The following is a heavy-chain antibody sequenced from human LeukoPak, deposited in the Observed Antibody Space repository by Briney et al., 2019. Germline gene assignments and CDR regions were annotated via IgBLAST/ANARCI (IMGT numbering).Heavy chain of an antibody. Sequence: SVKVSCKASGGTFSSYAISWVRQAPGQGLEWMGRIIPILGIANYAQKFQGRVTITADKSTSTAYMELSSQRSEDTAVYYCARGHHNNWFDPWGQGTLVTVSS. J-gene: IGHJ5*02. CDR1: GGTFSSYA. CDR2: IIPILGIA. CDR3: ARGHHNNWFDP. V-gene: IGHV1-69*04.